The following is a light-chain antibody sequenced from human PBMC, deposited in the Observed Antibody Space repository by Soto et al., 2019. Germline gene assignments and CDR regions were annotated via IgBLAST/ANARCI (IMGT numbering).Light chain of an antibody. CDR2: AAS. V-gene: IGKV1-12*01. J-gene: IGKJ2*01. CDR3: QQANSFPPYT. Sequence: DIQMTQSPSSVSASVGDRVTISCRASQGISSWLGWYQQKPGKARQLLIYAASSLQSGVSSRFSGSGYGTDFPLTISSLQPEDFATYHCQQANSFPPYTFGQGTKLEIK. CDR1: QGISSW.